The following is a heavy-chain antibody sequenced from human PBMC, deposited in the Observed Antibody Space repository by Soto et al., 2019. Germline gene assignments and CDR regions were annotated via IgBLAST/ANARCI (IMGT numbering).Heavy chain of an antibody. V-gene: IGHV4-59*08. CDR1: GGSISSYY. D-gene: IGHD3-10*01. CDR2: IYYSGST. CDR3: ARQGFGQLHGLVDV. Sequence: PSETLSLTCTVSGGSISSYYWSWIRQPPGKGLEWIGYIYYSGSTNYNPSLKSRVTISVDTSKNQFSLKVSSVTAADTALYYCARQGFGQLHGLVDVWGPGTTVTVS. J-gene: IGHJ6*02.